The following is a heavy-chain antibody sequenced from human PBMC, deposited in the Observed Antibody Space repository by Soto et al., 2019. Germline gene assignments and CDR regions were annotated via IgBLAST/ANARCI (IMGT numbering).Heavy chain of an antibody. J-gene: IGHJ4*02. CDR2: ISGSGGST. D-gene: IGHD5-12*01. Sequence: GGSLRLSCAASGFTFSSYAMSWVRQAPGKGLEWVSAISGSGGSTYHADSVKGRFTISRDNSKNTLYLQMNSLRAEDTAVYYCAKALTTILYGGPNYWGQGTLVTVSS. CDR1: GFTFSSYA. V-gene: IGHV3-23*01. CDR3: AKALTTILYGGPNY.